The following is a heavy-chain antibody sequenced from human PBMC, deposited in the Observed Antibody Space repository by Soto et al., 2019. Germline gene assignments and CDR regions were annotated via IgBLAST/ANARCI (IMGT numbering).Heavy chain of an antibody. CDR3: AXANAVAGYDFAYYGMDV. J-gene: IGHJ6*01. V-gene: IGHV1-69*06. CDR1: GGTFSSYA. Sequence: ASVKVSCKASGGTFSSYAISWVRQAPGQGLEWMGGIIPIFGTANYAQKFQGRVTITADKSTSTAYMELSSLRSEDTAVYYCAXANAVAGYDFAYYGMDVWGQGTTVTVSS. CDR2: IIPIFGTA. D-gene: IGHD6-19*01.